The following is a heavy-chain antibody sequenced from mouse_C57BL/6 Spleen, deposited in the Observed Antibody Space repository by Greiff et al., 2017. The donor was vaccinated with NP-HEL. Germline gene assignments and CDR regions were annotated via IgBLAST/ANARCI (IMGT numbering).Heavy chain of an antibody. Sequence: QVQLQQPGAELVRPGSSVKLSCKASGYTFTSYWMDWVKQRPGQGLERIGNIYPSDSETHYNQKFKDKATLTVDKSSSTAYMQLSSLTSEDSAVYYCARLGISYYGAYWYFDVWGTGTTVTVSS. D-gene: IGHD1-1*01. CDR2: IYPSDSET. CDR3: ARLGISYYGAYWYFDV. J-gene: IGHJ1*03. CDR1: GYTFTSYW. V-gene: IGHV1-61*01.